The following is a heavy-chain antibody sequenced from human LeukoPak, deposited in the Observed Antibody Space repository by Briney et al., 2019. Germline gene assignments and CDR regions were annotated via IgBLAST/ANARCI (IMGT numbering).Heavy chain of an antibody. Sequence: GGSLRLSCAASGFTFSSYSMNWVRQAPGKGLEWASSISSSSSYIYYADSVKGRFTISRDNAKNSLYLQMNSLRAEDTAVYYCARRYCSSTSCYNFDYWGQGTLVTVSS. V-gene: IGHV3-21*01. CDR1: GFTFSSYS. D-gene: IGHD2-2*01. J-gene: IGHJ4*02. CDR2: ISSSSSYI. CDR3: ARRYCSSTSCYNFDY.